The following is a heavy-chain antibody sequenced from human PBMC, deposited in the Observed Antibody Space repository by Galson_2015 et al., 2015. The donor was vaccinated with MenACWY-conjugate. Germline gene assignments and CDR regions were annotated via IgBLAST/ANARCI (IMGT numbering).Heavy chain of an antibody. CDR3: ARDRLTAAAFRQNWYFDL. D-gene: IGHD6-13*01. Sequence: SLRLSCAASRFSFSRYWMSWVRQAPGKGLEWVAKIKEDGSEKYYVDSVKGRFSISRDNAKNSLYVQMNSLRVEDTAVYYCARDRLTAAAFRQNWYFDLWGRGTLVSVSA. V-gene: IGHV3-7*03. CDR1: RFSFSRYW. J-gene: IGHJ2*01. CDR2: IKEDGSEK.